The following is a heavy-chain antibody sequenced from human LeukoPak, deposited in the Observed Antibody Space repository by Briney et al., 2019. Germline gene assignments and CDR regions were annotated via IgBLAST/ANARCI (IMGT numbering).Heavy chain of an antibody. V-gene: IGHV3-7*01. CDR3: ARVTSDFWSRSKGAFDI. J-gene: IGHJ3*02. Sequence: PGGSLRLSCAASGFTFSSYWMSWVRQAPGKGLEWVANIKQDGSEKYYVDSVKGRFTISRDNAKNSLYLQMNSLRAEDTAVYYCARVTSDFWSRSKGAFDIWGQGTMVTVSS. CDR2: IKQDGSEK. CDR1: GFTFSSYW. D-gene: IGHD3-3*01.